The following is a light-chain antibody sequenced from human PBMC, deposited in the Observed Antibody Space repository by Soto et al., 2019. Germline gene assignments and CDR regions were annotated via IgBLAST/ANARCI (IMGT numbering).Light chain of an antibody. V-gene: IGKV3-20*01. J-gene: IGKJ5*01. CDR2: AAS. CDR3: QQYGSPIT. CDR1: QSVSSSY. Sequence: EIMLTQSPGTLSLSPGETATLSFRASQSVSSSYLAWYQQKAGQAPRPLIYAASSRAPGVPDRFRGSGSGTDFTLTISRLEPEDFAVYYCQQYGSPITFGQGTRLEIK.